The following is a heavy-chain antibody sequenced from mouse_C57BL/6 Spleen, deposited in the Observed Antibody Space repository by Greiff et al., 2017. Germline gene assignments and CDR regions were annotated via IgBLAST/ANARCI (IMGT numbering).Heavy chain of an antibody. D-gene: IGHD3-2*02. CDR1: GYTFTSYW. Sequence: QVQLQQPGAELVRPGTSVKLSCKASGYTFTSYWMHWVKQRPGQGLEWIGVIDPSDSYTNYNQKFKGKATLTVDTSSSTAYMQLSSLTSEDSAVYDCARSADSSGYDYWGQGTTLTVSS. J-gene: IGHJ2*01. CDR2: IDPSDSYT. CDR3: ARSADSSGYDY. V-gene: IGHV1-59*01.